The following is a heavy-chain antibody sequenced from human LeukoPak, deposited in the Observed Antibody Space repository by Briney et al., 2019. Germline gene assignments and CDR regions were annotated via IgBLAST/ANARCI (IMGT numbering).Heavy chain of an antibody. D-gene: IGHD6-19*01. J-gene: IGHJ4*02. Sequence: GGSLRLSCAASGFTFDDYAMHWVRQAPGKGLEWVSGISWNSGSIGYADSVKGRFTISRDNAKNSLYLQMNSLRAEDTAVYYCARDLWGSGWYGSVDYWGQGTLVTVSS. CDR2: ISWNSGSI. CDR3: ARDLWGSGWYGSVDY. CDR1: GFTFDDYA. V-gene: IGHV3-9*01.